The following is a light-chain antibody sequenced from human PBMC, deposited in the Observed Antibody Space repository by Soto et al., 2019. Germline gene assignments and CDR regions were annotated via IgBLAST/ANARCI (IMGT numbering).Light chain of an antibody. CDR1: SSDVGSYNL. CDR3: CSYAVTYVI. J-gene: IGLJ2*01. CDR2: EVN. Sequence: QSVLTQPASVSGSPGQSITISCTGTSSDVGSYNLVSWYQQYPGRAPKLMIYEVNKRPSGVSNRFSGSKSGNTASLTISGLQAEDEADYYCCSYAVTYVIFGGGTQLTVL. V-gene: IGLV2-23*02.